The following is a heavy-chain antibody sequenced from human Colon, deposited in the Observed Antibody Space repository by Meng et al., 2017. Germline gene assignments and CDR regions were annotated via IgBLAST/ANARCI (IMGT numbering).Heavy chain of an antibody. CDR2: IYYSGST. V-gene: IGHV4-30-4*01. CDR3: ARGYYDSSGYGYWYFDL. D-gene: IGHD3-22*01. J-gene: IGHJ2*01. CDR1: GGSISIGDYY. Sequence: QVGLQESGAGSVNPSKTLSATCTVSGGSISIGDYYWSWIRQPPGKGLEWIGYIYYSGSTYYNPSLKSRVTISVDTSKNQFSLKLSSVTAADTAVYYCARGYYDSSGYGYWYFDLWGRGTLVTVSS.